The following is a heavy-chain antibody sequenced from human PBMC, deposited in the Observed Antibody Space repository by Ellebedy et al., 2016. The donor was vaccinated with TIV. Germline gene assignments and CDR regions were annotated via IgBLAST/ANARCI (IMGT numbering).Heavy chain of an antibody. J-gene: IGHJ6*02. CDR2: IKSKTDGGTT. V-gene: IGHV3-15*01. CDR3: TTDIVVVPAASATTDGMDV. CDR1: GFTFSNAW. Sequence: GESLKISXAASGFTFSNAWMSWVRQAPGKGLEWVGRIKSKTDGGTTDYAAPVKGRFTISRDDSKNTLYLQMNSLKTEDTAVYYCTTDIVVVPAASATTDGMDVWGQGTTVTVSS. D-gene: IGHD2-2*01.